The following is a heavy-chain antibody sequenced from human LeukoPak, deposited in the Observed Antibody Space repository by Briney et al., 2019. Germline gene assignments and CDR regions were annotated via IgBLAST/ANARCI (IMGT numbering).Heavy chain of an antibody. D-gene: IGHD5-18*01. CDR2: IRGIDDTT. CDR1: GFTFSTYA. CDR3: AKSFLGFSYGKIDF. Sequence: GGSLRLSCAASGFTFSTYAMNWVRQAPGKGLEWVSSIRGIDDTTYYADSVKGRFTISRDDSRMTLYLQMNSLRADDTALYYCAKSFLGFSYGKIDFWGRGTLVTVSS. J-gene: IGHJ4*02. V-gene: IGHV3-23*01.